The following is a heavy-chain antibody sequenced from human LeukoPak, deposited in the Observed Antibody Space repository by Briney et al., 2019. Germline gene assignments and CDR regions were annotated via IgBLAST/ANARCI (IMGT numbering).Heavy chain of an antibody. J-gene: IGHJ3*02. D-gene: IGHD3-3*01. CDR1: GGTFTSYA. CDR3: ARGLRFLEWPEDAFDI. CDR2: ITPLFGTT. Sequence: GASVKVSCKASGGTFTSYAISWVRQAPGQGLEWMGGITPLFGTTDYAQKFQGRVTMTTDTSTSTAYMELRSLRSDDTAVYYCARGLRFLEWPEDAFDIWGQGTMVTVSS. V-gene: IGHV1-69*05.